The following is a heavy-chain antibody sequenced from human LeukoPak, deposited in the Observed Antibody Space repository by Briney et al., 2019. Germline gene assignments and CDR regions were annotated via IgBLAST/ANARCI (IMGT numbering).Heavy chain of an antibody. CDR1: GFTFSSYW. CDR3: ASGYTYYYYYMDV. V-gene: IGHV3-74*01. Sequence: GGSLRLSCAASGFTFSSYWMHWVRQAPGKGLVWVSRINSDGSSTSYADSVKGRFTISRDNAKNTLYLQMNSLRAEDTAVYYCASGYTYYYYYMDVWGKGTTVTVSS. CDR2: INSDGSST. D-gene: IGHD5-12*01. J-gene: IGHJ6*03.